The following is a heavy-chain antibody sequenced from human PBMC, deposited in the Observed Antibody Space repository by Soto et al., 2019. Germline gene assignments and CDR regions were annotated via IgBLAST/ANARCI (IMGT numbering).Heavy chain of an antibody. D-gene: IGHD3-3*01. CDR1: GGTFSSYT. V-gene: IGHV1-8*02. J-gene: IGHJ6*02. CDR3: ARGYLDYDFWSGSYYYYGMDV. Sequence: ASVKVSCKASGGTFSSYTVSWVRQAPGQGLEWMGRMIPISGNTGYAQKFQGRVTMTRNTSISTAYMELSSLRSEDTAVYYCARGYLDYDFWSGSYYYYGMDVWGQGTTVTVSS. CDR2: MIPISGNT.